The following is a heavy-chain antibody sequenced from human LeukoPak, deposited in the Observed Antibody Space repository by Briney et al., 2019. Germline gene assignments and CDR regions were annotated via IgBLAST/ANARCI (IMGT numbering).Heavy chain of an antibody. Sequence: PGGSLRLSCAASGFTFSSYEMNWVRQAPGKGLEWVSYISSSGSTIYYADSVKGRFTISRDNSKNTLYLQMNSLRAEDTAVYYCAKVPYYYDSSGYHRAHYFDYWGQGTLVTVSS. J-gene: IGHJ4*02. CDR2: ISSSGSTI. CDR3: AKVPYYYDSSGYHRAHYFDY. V-gene: IGHV3-48*03. CDR1: GFTFSSYE. D-gene: IGHD3-22*01.